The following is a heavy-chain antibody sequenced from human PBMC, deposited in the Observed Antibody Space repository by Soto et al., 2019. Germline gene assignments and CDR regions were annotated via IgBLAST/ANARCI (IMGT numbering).Heavy chain of an antibody. D-gene: IGHD2-15*01. Sequence: QVQLVQSGAEVKKPGASVKVSCKASGYTFTSYGISWVRQAPGQGLEWMGWISAYNGNTNYAQELQGRVTRTTDTSTSTAYMELRSLRSDDTAVYYCARSIIGYCSGGSCYAYFDIWGQGTIVTVSS. CDR2: ISAYNGNT. CDR1: GYTFTSYG. V-gene: IGHV1-18*01. CDR3: ARSIIGYCSGGSCYAYFDI. J-gene: IGHJ3*02.